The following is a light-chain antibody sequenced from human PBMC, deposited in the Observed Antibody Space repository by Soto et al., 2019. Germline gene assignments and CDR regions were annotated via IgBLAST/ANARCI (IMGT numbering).Light chain of an antibody. V-gene: IGLV2-14*01. CDR3: SSYTTSSTSVV. CDR2: DVS. J-gene: IGLJ2*01. CDR1: SSDVGGYNY. Sequence: QSALTQPASVSGSPGQSITISCTGTSSDVGGYNYVSWYQQHPGKAPKLMIYDVSNRPSGVSNRFSGSKSGNTASLTIFGLQAEDEADYYCSSYTTSSTSVVFGGGTKVTVL.